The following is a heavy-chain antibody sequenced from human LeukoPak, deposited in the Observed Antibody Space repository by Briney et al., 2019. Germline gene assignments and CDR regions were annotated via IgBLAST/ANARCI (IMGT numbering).Heavy chain of an antibody. CDR2: IHYSGTT. Sequence: PSETLSLTCTVSGGSMSPYYWSWIRQPPGKGLEWIGYIHYSGTTNYNPSLKSRVTISVDTSKNQFSLKLSSVTAADTAVYYCARGGKKGYYDSSGYEFDYWGQGTLVTVSS. CDR3: ARGGKKGYYDSSGYEFDY. CDR1: GGSMSPYY. D-gene: IGHD3-22*01. J-gene: IGHJ4*02. V-gene: IGHV4-59*12.